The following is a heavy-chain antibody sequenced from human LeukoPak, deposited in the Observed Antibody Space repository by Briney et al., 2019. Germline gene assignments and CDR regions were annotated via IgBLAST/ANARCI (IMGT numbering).Heavy chain of an antibody. CDR2: IYSNGSP. J-gene: IGHJ4*02. Sequence: SETLSLTCTVSGGSMGGYYWSWIRQPAGKRLEWIGRIYSNGSPTYNPSLQSRITMTIDTSRNQFSLRMTSMTAADAAVYFCARDRGSSWEFWGRGTLVAVSS. D-gene: IGHD6-13*01. CDR1: GGSMGGYY. CDR3: ARDRGSSWEF. V-gene: IGHV4-4*07.